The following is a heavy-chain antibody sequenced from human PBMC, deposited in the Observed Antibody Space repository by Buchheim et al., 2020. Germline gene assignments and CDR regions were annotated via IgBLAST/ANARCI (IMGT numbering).Heavy chain of an antibody. CDR1: GASISSNNW. V-gene: IGHV4-4*02. CDR2: IYQSGNT. CDR3: ARDRDCSSSSCTYGMDV. D-gene: IGHD2-2*01. J-gene: IGHJ6*02. Sequence: QVQLQESGPGLVKPSGTLSLTCAVSGASISSNNWWSWARQPPGKGLEWIGEIYQSGNTNYNPSLKSRVAISLDKSKNQFSLKLNSVTAADTAVYYCARDRDCSSSSCTYGMDVWGQGTT.